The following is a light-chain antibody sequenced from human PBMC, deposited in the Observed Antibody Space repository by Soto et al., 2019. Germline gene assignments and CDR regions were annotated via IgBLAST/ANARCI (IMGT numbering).Light chain of an antibody. CDR3: QQYNSWRWT. Sequence: EIVMTQFPATLSLSTGGRGTLSCSASQSVSSNLAWYQQKPGQAPRLLIYGASTRATGIPARFSGSGSGTEFTLIISSLQSEDSAVYYCQQYNSWRWTFGQGTNVDIK. CDR2: GAS. CDR1: QSVSSN. V-gene: IGKV3-15*01. J-gene: IGKJ1*01.